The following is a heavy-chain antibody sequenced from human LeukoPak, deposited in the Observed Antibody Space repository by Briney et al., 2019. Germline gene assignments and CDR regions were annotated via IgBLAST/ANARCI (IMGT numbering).Heavy chain of an antibody. Sequence: GGSLRLSCVASGFTFSNYAMSWVRQAPGKGLEWVSAISGSGGSTYYADSVKGRFTISRDNSKNTLYLQMNSLRAEDTAVYYCAKYNRQQLDYFDYWGQGTLVTVSS. V-gene: IGHV3-23*01. CDR1: GFTFSNYA. CDR3: AKYNRQQLDYFDY. CDR2: ISGSGGST. J-gene: IGHJ4*02. D-gene: IGHD6-13*01.